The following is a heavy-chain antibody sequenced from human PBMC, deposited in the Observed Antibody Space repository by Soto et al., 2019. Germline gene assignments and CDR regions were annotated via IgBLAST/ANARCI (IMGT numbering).Heavy chain of an antibody. Sequence: KLSCKASGFSFTSSARDWVRKARGQRLEWIGWIVVGSGNTNYAQKFQERVTITRDMSTSTAYMELSSLRSEDTAVYYCAADPTYYDYIWGSYRNGFDYWGQGTLVTVSS. V-gene: IGHV1-58*02. CDR1: GFSFTSSA. CDR3: AADPTYYDYIWGSYRNGFDY. D-gene: IGHD3-16*02. J-gene: IGHJ4*02. CDR2: IVVGSGNT.